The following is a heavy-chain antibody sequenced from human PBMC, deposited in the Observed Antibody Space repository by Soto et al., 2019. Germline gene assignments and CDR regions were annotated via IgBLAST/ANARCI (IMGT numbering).Heavy chain of an antibody. V-gene: IGHV4-39*02. CDR1: GGSISSSSYY. Sequence: SETLSLTCTVSGGSISSSSYYWGWIRQPPGKGLEWIGSIYYSGSTYYNPSLKSRVTISVDTSKNQFSLKLSSVTAADTAVYYCARDYGGNYYYGMDVWGQGTTVTVSS. D-gene: IGHD4-17*01. J-gene: IGHJ6*02. CDR2: IYYSGST. CDR3: ARDYGGNYYYGMDV.